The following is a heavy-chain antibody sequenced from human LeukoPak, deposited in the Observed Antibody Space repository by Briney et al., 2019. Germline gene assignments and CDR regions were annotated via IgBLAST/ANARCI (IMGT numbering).Heavy chain of an antibody. CDR2: ISAYNGNT. J-gene: IGHJ4*02. CDR3: AREGWGYSGYGNFDY. D-gene: IGHD5-12*01. V-gene: IGHV1-18*01. CDR1: GYTFTSYG. Sequence: ASVKVSCKASGYTFTSYGISWVRQAPRQGLEWMGWISAYNGNTNYAQKLQGRVTMTTDTSTSTAYMELRSLRSDDTAVYYCAREGWGYSGYGNFDYWGQGTLVTVSS.